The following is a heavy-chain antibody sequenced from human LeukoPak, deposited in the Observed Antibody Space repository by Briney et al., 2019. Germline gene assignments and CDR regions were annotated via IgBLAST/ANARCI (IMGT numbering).Heavy chain of an antibody. CDR2: MNPNSGNT. CDR3: ARAIGSSWYPDYYYMDV. J-gene: IGHJ6*03. V-gene: IGHV1-8*03. D-gene: IGHD6-13*01. Sequence: ASVKVSCKASGYTFTSYDINWVRQATGQGLEWMGWMNPNSGNTGYAQKFQGRVTITRNTSISTAYMELSSLRSEDTAVYYCARAIGSSWYPDYYYMDVWGKGTTVTVSS. CDR1: GYTFTSYD.